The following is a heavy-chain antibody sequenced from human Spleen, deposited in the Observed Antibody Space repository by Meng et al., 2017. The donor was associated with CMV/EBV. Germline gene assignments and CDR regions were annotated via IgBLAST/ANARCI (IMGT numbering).Heavy chain of an antibody. Sequence: KASGYTFTTYDIKWVRQATGQGLEWMGWMNPNSGNTDYAQNFQGRVTITRNTSISTAYMDLSSLRSEDTAVYYCARGSGSYPGGRFHYWGQGSLVTVSS. D-gene: IGHD1-26*01. CDR2: MNPNSGNT. CDR1: GYTFTTYD. V-gene: IGHV1-8*03. J-gene: IGHJ4*02. CDR3: ARGSGSYPGGRFHY.